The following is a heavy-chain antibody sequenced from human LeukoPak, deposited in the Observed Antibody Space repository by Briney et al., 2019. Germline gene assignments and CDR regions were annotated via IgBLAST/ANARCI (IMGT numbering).Heavy chain of an antibody. CDR2: IYYSGST. D-gene: IGHD5-12*01. V-gene: IGHV4-31*03. CDR1: GGSISSGGYY. J-gene: IGHJ5*02. Sequence: PSETLSLTCTVSGGSISSGGYYWSWLRQHPGKGLEWIGYIYYSGSTYYNPSLKSRVTISVDTSKNQFSLKLSSVTAADTAVYYCARSLVASNWFDPWGQGTLVTVSS. CDR3: ARSLVASNWFDP.